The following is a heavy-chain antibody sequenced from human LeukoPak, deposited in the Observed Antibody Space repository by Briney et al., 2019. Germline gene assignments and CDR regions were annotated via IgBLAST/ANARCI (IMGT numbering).Heavy chain of an antibody. Sequence: SQTLSLTCAISGDTVSSNSAAWNWIRQSPSRGLEWLGRIYYRSKWYNDYAVSVRSRITINPDTSKNRFSLQLNSVTPEDTAMYYCARGNWNDLVLGYWGQGTLVTVSS. CDR1: GDTVSSNSAA. CDR2: IYYRSKWYN. D-gene: IGHD1-1*01. J-gene: IGHJ4*02. CDR3: ARGNWNDLVLGY. V-gene: IGHV6-1*01.